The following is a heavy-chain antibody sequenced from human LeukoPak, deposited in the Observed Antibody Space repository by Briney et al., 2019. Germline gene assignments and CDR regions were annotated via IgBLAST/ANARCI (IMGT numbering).Heavy chain of an antibody. V-gene: IGHV4-59*01. CDR1: GGSISSYY. CDR3: ARIPPLYCSTSSCYSRSFDF. Sequence: SETLSLTCTVSGGSISSYYWSWIRQPPGKGLEWIGYIYYSGSTNYNPSLKSRVTISVDTSKNQFSLKLSSVTAADTAVYYCARIPPLYCSTSSCYSRSFDFWGQGILVTVSS. CDR2: IYYSGST. D-gene: IGHD2-2*02. J-gene: IGHJ4*02.